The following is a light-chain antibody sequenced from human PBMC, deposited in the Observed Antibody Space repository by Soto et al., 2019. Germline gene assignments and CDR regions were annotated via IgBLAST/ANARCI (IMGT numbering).Light chain of an antibody. V-gene: IGKV3-15*01. CDR1: QSINSD. CDR3: QQYGSSRWT. Sequence: EIVMTQSSATLSVSPGERVILSCRASQSINSDLAWYQQRPGQAPRLLIYGASTRATGIPARFSGSRSGTEFTLTISSLQSEDFAVYYCQQYGSSRWTFGQGTMVDIK. CDR2: GAS. J-gene: IGKJ1*01.